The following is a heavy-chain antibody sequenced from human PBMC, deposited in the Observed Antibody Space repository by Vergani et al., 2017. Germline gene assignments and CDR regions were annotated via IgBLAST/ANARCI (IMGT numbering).Heavy chain of an antibody. V-gene: IGHV1-46*01. CDR2: INPSGGST. CDR1: GYTFTSYY. D-gene: IGHD2-2*02. CDR3: ARGCGSTSCYKRGEDWFDP. J-gene: IGHJ5*02. Sequence: QVQLVQSGAEVKKPGASVKVSCQASGYTFTSYYIHWVRQAPGQGLERMGIINPSGGSTNYAQKFQGRVTMTRDTSTSTVFMELSSLRSEDTAVYYCARGCGSTSCYKRGEDWFDPWGQGTLVTVSS.